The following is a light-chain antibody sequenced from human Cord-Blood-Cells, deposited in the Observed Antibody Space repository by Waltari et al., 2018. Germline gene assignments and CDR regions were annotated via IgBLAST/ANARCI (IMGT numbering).Light chain of an antibody. CDR2: DVS. Sequence: QSALTQPRSVSGSPGQSVTISCTGTSSDVGGYNYVSWYQQQPGKAPKLMIYDVSKRPSGVPDRFSGSKSGNTASLTISGLQAEDEADYYGCSYAGSWVFGGGTKLTVL. J-gene: IGLJ3*02. V-gene: IGLV2-11*01. CDR1: SSDVGGYNY. CDR3: CSYAGSWV.